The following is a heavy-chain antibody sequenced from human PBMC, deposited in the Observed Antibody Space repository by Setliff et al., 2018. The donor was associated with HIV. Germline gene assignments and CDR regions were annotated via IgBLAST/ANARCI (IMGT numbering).Heavy chain of an antibody. CDR2: INHSGST. CDR1: GESFSGYY. J-gene: IGHJ4*02. V-gene: IGHV4-34*01. Sequence: SETLSLTCAVYGESFSGYYWTWIRQSPGKGLEWIGEINHSGSTNYNPPLKSRVTISVDTSNNQISLKLTSVTAADTAVYYCTIPASSLAPNWGRGTQVTVSS. CDR3: TIPASSLAPN.